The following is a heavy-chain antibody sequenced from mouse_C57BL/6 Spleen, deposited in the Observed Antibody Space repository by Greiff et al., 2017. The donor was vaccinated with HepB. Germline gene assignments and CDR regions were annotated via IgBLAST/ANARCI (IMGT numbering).Heavy chain of an antibody. CDR3: ARPELGYAMDY. Sequence: EVQRVESGGGLVKPGGSLKLSCAASGFTFSDYGMHWVRQAPEKGLEWVAYISSGSSTIYYADTVKGRFTISRDNAKNTLFLQMTSLRSEDTAMYYCARPELGYAMDYWGQGTSVTVSS. V-gene: IGHV5-17*01. J-gene: IGHJ4*01. CDR2: ISSGSSTI. CDR1: GFTFSDYG. D-gene: IGHD4-1*01.